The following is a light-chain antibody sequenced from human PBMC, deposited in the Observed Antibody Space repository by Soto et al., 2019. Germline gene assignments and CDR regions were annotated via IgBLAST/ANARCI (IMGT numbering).Light chain of an antibody. CDR1: QSVITY. V-gene: IGKV3-11*01. CDR2: DAS. CDR3: QQSYTTPLT. Sequence: EIVLTQSPATLSLSPGERATLSCRASQSVITYLGWYQQKPGQPPRLLIYDASQRATGIPARFSGSGSGTYFTLTISSLQPEDLATYYCQQSYTTPLTFGGGTKVDI. J-gene: IGKJ4*01.